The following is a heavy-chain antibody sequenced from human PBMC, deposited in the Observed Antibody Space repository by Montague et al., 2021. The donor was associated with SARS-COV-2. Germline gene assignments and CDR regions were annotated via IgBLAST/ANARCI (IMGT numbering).Heavy chain of an antibody. Sequence: SETLSLTCTVSGGSISSYYRSWIRQPAGKGLEWIGRIYTSGSTNYNPSLKSRVTMSVDTSKSQFSLKLSSVTAADTAVYYCARDGSAVAGLPRSYGLDVWGQGTTVTVSS. CDR2: IYTSGST. CDR1: GGSISSYY. D-gene: IGHD6-19*01. CDR3: ARDGSAVAGLPRSYGLDV. V-gene: IGHV4-4*07. J-gene: IGHJ6*02.